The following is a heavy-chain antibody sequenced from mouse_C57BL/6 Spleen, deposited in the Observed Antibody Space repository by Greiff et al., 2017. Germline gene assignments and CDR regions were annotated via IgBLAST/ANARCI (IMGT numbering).Heavy chain of an antibody. J-gene: IGHJ2*01. CDR3: AATVVVHFGY. CDR1: GYAFSRYW. CDR2: IYPGDGDT. D-gene: IGHD1-1*01. Sequence: QVQLQQSGAELVKPGASVKISCKASGYAFSRYWMNWVKQRPGKGLEWIGQIYPGDGDTNYNGKFKGKATLTEDKSSSTAYMQLSSLTSEDSAVYFCAATVVVHFGYWGQGTTLTVSS. V-gene: IGHV1-80*01.